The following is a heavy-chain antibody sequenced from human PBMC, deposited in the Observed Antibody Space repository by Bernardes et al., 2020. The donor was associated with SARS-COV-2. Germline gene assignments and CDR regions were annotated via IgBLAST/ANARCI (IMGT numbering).Heavy chain of an antibody. CDR2: INHSGNS. V-gene: IGHV4-34*01. Sequence: SEPLSLTCAVYGGSFSGYYWSWIRRRPGKGLEWIGEINHSGNSKYNFSLKSRVSISLDRSKNQFSLNLKSVTAADTAVYYCARGLTTVTSSLYFDHWGQGSMVTVSS. D-gene: IGHD4-4*01. CDR1: GGSFSGYY. CDR3: ARGLTTVTSSLYFDH. J-gene: IGHJ4*02.